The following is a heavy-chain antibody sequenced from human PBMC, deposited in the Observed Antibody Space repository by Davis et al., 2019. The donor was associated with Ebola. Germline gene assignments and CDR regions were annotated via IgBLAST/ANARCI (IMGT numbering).Heavy chain of an antibody. Sequence: GGSLRLSCAASGFTFSSYSMNWVRQAPGKGLEWVSSISSSSSYIYYADSVKGRFTISRDNSKNTLYLQMNSLRAEDTAVYYCAREGRGVILDYWGQGTLVTVSS. D-gene: IGHD2-21*01. CDR1: GFTFSSYS. V-gene: IGHV3-21*01. J-gene: IGHJ4*02. CDR2: ISSSSSYI. CDR3: AREGRGVILDY.